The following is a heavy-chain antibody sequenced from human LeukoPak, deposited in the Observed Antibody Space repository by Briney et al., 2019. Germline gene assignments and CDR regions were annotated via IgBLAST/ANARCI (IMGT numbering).Heavy chain of an antibody. D-gene: IGHD2-2*01. CDR3: ARQSVVVPAAMGGDYNWFDP. J-gene: IGHJ5*02. CDR1: GYIFSSYW. CDR2: IYPGDSGI. Sequence: GESLKISCKGSGYIFSSYWIGWVRQMPGKGLEWMGIIYPGDSGIRYSPSFQGQVTISADKSISTAYLQWSSLKASDTAMYYCARQSVVVPAAMGGDYNWFDPWGQGTLVTVSS. V-gene: IGHV5-51*01.